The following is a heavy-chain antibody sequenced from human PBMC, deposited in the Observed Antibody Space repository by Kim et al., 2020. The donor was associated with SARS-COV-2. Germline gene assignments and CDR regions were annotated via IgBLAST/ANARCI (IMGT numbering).Heavy chain of an antibody. D-gene: IGHD3-9*01. CDR3: TKGYDILTGLPHAMDV. V-gene: IGHV3-64*01. Sequence: GGSLRLSCVGSGLTFSSYIMHWVRQAPGKGLEYVSAISSDGSNTFYANSVKGRFTISRDNSKKTLYLQMGSLRAEDMAVYYCTKGYDILTGLPHAMDVWG. CDR2: ISSDGSNT. J-gene: IGHJ6*01. CDR1: GLTFSSYI.